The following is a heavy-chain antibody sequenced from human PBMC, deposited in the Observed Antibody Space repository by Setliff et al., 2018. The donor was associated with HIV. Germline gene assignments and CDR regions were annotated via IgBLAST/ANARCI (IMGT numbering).Heavy chain of an antibody. D-gene: IGHD2-15*01. CDR2: INPSGGST. V-gene: IGHV1-46*03. CDR1: GYTFTDYY. Sequence: ASVKVSCKASGYTFTDYYMQWVRQAPGQGLEWMGIINPSGGSTNYAQKFQGRVTMTRDTSTSTVYMELSSLRSEDTAVYYCALGYCSVGSCYSVDFDYWGQGTLVTVSS. CDR3: ALGYCSVGSCYSVDFDY. J-gene: IGHJ4*02.